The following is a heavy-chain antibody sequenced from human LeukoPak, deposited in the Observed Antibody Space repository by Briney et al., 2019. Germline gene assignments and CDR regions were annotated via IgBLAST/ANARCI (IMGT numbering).Heavy chain of an antibody. V-gene: IGHV4-59*08. CDR3: ARARRWLPLDY. Sequence: SETLSLTCTVSGGSISSYYWSWIRQPPGKGLEWIGYIYYSGSTNYNPSLKSRVTISVDTSKNQFSLKVSSVTAADTAVYYCARARRWLPLDYWGQGTLVTVSS. CDR1: GGSISSYY. CDR2: IYYSGST. J-gene: IGHJ4*02. D-gene: IGHD5-24*01.